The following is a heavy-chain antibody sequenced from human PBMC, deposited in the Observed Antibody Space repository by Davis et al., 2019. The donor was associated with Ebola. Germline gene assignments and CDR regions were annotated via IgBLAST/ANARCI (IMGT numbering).Heavy chain of an antibody. J-gene: IGHJ4*02. CDR2: IDSDGRTR. CDR3: TRILRGY. D-gene: IGHD2/OR15-2a*01. Sequence: PGGSLRLSCAASGFAFGDYWIHWVRQAPGKGLVWLSRIDSDGRTRDYADSVKGRFTISRDNAKDTLYLQMNSLRAEDTAVYYCTRILRGYWGQGALVTVSS. CDR1: GFAFGDYW. V-gene: IGHV3-74*01.